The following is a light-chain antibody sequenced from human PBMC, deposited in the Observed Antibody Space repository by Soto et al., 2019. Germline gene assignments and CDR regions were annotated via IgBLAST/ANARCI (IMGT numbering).Light chain of an antibody. J-gene: IGKJ1*01. CDR1: QSVSSN. Sequence: ETVLTQSPATLSVSPGERATLSCRASQSVSSNLAWYQQKPGQAVRLLIYGASTRATGIPARFSGSGSGTEFTLTISSLQSEDFAVYYCQQYNNWPPITFGQGTKVEMK. V-gene: IGKV3-15*01. CDR2: GAS. CDR3: QQYNNWPPIT.